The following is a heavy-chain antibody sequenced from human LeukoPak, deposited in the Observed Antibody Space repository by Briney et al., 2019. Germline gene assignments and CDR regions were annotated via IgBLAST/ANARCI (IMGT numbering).Heavy chain of an antibody. CDR1: GGSTSSYY. J-gene: IGHJ5*02. CDR3: ARGHEQQLCWFDP. CDR2: IYYSGST. Sequence: SETLSLTCTVSGGSTSSYYWSWIRQPPGKGLEWIGYIYYSGSTNYNPSLKSRVTISVDTSKNQFSLKLSSVTAADTAVYYCARGHEQQLCWFDPWGQGTLVTVSS. V-gene: IGHV4-59*01. D-gene: IGHD6-13*01.